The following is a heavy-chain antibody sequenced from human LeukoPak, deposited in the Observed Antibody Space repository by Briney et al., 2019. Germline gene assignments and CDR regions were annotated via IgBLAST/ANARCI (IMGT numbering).Heavy chain of an antibody. CDR2: INHSGST. V-gene: IGHV4-34*01. J-gene: IGHJ5*02. Sequence: PSETLSLTCAVYGGSFSGYYWSWIRQPPGKGLEWIGEINHSGSTNYNPSLKSRVTISVDTSKNQFSLKLSSVTAADTAVYYCARHSTTFYYGSGKTQNWFDPWGQGILVTVSS. CDR1: GGSFSGYY. D-gene: IGHD3-10*01. CDR3: ARHSTTFYYGSGKTQNWFDP.